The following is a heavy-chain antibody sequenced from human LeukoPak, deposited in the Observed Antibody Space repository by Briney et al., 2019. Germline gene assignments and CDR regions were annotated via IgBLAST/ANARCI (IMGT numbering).Heavy chain of an antibody. CDR2: IWYGGSNK. V-gene: IGHV3-33*01. CDR3: ARDGDYGDYGDY. Sequence: GGSLRLSCAASGFTFSSYGMHWVRQAPGKGLEWVAVIWYGGSNKYYADSVKGRFTISRDNSKNTLYLQMNSLRAEDTAVYYCARDGDYGDYGDYWGQGTLVTVSS. J-gene: IGHJ4*02. CDR1: GFTFSSYG. D-gene: IGHD4-17*01.